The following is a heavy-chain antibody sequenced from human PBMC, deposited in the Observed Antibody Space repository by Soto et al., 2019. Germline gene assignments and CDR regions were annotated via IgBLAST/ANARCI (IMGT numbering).Heavy chain of an antibody. CDR2: IYYSGST. CDR3: ARVGFYDFWSGYYETRNWFDP. Sequence: SETLSLTCTVSGGSISSDVYYWSWIRQPPGKGLEWIGYIYYSGSTYYNPSLKRRVTISVDTSKNQFSLKLSSVTAADTAVYYCARVGFYDFWSGYYETRNWFDPWGQGTLVTVSS. CDR1: GGSISSDVYY. D-gene: IGHD3-3*01. V-gene: IGHV4-30-4*01. J-gene: IGHJ5*02.